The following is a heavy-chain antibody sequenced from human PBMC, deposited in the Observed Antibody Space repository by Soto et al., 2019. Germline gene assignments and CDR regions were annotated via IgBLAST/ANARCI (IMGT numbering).Heavy chain of an antibody. J-gene: IGHJ4*02. CDR1: GGSFSGYY. D-gene: IGHD2-15*01. V-gene: IGHV4-34*01. CDR2: INHSGST. Sequence: PSETLSLTCAVYGGSFSGYYWSWIRQPPGKGLEWIGEINHSGSTNYNPSLKSRVTISVDTSKNQFSLKLSSVTAADTAVYYCARDRSGYCSGGSCYRWNYWGQGTLVTVSS. CDR3: ARDRSGYCSGGSCYRWNY.